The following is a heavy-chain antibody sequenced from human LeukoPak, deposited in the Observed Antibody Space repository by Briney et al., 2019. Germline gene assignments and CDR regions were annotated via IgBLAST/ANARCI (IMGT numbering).Heavy chain of an antibody. CDR3: ASGRGISEVRGVVDY. V-gene: IGHV4-39*01. Sequence: PSETLSLTCTVSGGSISSSSYYWGWIRQPPGKGLEWIGSIYYSGSTYYNPSLKSRVTISVDTSKNQFSLKLSSVTAADTAVYYCASGRGISEVRGVVDYWGQGTLVTVSS. D-gene: IGHD3-16*01. J-gene: IGHJ4*02. CDR2: IYYSGST. CDR1: GGSISSSSYY.